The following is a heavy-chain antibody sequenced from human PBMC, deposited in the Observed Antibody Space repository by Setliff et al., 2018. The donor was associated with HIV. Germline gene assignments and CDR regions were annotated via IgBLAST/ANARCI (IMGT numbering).Heavy chain of an antibody. Sequence: SETLSLTCAVYGGSFSSYYWSWIRQPPGKGLEWIANIYHSGNTYNNPYLKSRVTISVDTSKNQFSLKLSSVTAADTAVYYCARDSGSYSDDAFDIWGQGTMVTVSS. CDR1: GGSFSSYY. V-gene: IGHV4-59*12. CDR3: ARDSGSYSDDAFDI. D-gene: IGHD1-26*01. J-gene: IGHJ3*02. CDR2: IYHSGNT.